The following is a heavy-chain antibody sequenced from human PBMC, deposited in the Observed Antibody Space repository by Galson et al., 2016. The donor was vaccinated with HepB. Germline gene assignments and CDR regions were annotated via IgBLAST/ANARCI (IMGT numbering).Heavy chain of an antibody. Sequence: ETLSLTCTVSGGSISSGTFYWSWLRQSPGKGLEWIGYIYHSGRTNYNPSLKSRVTMSVDMSKNQFSLKLSSVTAADTAVYYCARLLLFRRVESTGVRVFDFWGQGALVTVSS. CDR1: GGSISSGTFY. V-gene: IGHV4-61*01. CDR2: IYHSGRT. J-gene: IGHJ4*02. CDR3: ARLLLFRRVESTGVRVFDF. D-gene: IGHD2-15*01.